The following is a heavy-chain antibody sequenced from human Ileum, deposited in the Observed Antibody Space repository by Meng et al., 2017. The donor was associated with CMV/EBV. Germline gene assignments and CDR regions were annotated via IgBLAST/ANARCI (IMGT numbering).Heavy chain of an antibody. D-gene: IGHD1-26*01. J-gene: IGHJ4*02. CDR2: SSHSGNT. V-gene: IGHV4-34*01. CDR3: ARGRDFWWEMDY. CDR1: SGSFSDFF. Sequence: QVQLPQWGAGLLKSSETLSLTCAVYSGSFSDFFWGWIRQPQGKGLEWIGESSHSGNTKYNPSLKSRVTISVDASKNQFSLNMRSVTAADTAVYYCARGRDFWWEMDYTGQGTLVTVSS.